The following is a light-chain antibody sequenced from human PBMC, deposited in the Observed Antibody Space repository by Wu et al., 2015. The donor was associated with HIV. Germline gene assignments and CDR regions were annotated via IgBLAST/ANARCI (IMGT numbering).Light chain of an antibody. CDR2: GAS. CDR1: QSVSSN. J-gene: IGKJ2*01. CDR3: QHYNNWPYT. Sequence: EIVMTQSPATLSVSPGERATLSCRASQSVSSNLAWYQQKPGQAPRLLIYGASTRATGIPARFSGSGSGTDFTLTISSMQSEDFATYYCQHYNNWPYTFGLGTNL. V-gene: IGKV3-15*01.